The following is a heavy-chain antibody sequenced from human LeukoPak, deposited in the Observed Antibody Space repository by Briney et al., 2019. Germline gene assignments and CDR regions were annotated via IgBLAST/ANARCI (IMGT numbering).Heavy chain of an antibody. D-gene: IGHD3-22*01. Sequence: PGGSLRLSCAASGFTVSSNYMSWVRQAPGKGLEWVSVIYSGGSTYYADSVKGRFTFSRHNSKNTLYLQMNSLRAEDTAVYYCARAYHYYDSSGYAYWGQGTLVTVSS. CDR1: GFTVSSNY. J-gene: IGHJ4*02. CDR2: IYSGGST. CDR3: ARAYHYYDSSGYAY. V-gene: IGHV3-53*04.